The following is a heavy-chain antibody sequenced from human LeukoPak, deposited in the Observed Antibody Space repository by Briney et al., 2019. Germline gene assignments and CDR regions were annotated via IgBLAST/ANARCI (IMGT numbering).Heavy chain of an antibody. CDR2: IIPIFGTA. CDR1: GGTFSSYA. CDR3: ASSRPSSSFDY. J-gene: IGHJ4*02. Sequence: ASVKVSCKASGGTFSSYAISWVRQAPGQGLEWMGGIIPIFGTANYAQKFQGRVTITTDESTSTAYMELSSLRSEDTAEYYCASSRPSSSFDYWGQGTLVTVSS. D-gene: IGHD6-6*01. V-gene: IGHV1-69*05.